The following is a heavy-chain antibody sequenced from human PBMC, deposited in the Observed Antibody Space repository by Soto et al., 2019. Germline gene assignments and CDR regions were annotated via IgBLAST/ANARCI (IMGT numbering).Heavy chain of an antibody. D-gene: IGHD6-13*01. Sequence: SVKVSCKASGFTFTSSAVQWVRQARGQRLEWIGWIVVGSGNTNYAQKFQERVTITRDMSTSTAYLELSSLRSEDTAGYYCAADRDSSIPHGMDVWGQRPTVTV. CDR2: IVVGSGNT. CDR3: AADRDSSIPHGMDV. V-gene: IGHV1-58*01. J-gene: IGHJ6*02. CDR1: GFTFTSSA.